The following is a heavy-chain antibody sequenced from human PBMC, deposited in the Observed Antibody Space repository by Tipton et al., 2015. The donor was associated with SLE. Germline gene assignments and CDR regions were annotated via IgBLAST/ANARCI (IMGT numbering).Heavy chain of an antibody. CDR1: GDSISDGGYF. CDR2: IYYGGSI. CDR3: ARSSADYGGSHFDS. J-gene: IGHJ4*02. V-gene: IGHV4-39*01. Sequence: TLSLTCAVSGDSISDGGYFWDWIRQTPGEGLEWIGHIYYGGSIHYNPSLRSRVSISVAPSNNQFSLELTSATAAETGVYYCARSSADYGGSHFDSWGRGILVTVSS. D-gene: IGHD4-23*01.